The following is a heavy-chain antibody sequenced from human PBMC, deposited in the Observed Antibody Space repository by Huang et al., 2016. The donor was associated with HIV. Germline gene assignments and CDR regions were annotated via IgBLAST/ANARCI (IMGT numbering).Heavy chain of an antibody. CDR3: VRDPRIQSWLNYFDY. CDR1: GFPFSSYW. D-gene: IGHD3-22*01. CDR2: INSDGSSS. J-gene: IGHJ4*02. V-gene: IGHV3-74*01. Sequence: EVQLVESGGGLVQPGGSLRLSCAASGFPFSSYWMHWVRQAPGKGRVWVSRINSDGSSSGYADSVKRRFTISRDNAKNTLYLQMNSLRAEDTAVYYCVRDPRIQSWLNYFDYWGQGTLVSVSS.